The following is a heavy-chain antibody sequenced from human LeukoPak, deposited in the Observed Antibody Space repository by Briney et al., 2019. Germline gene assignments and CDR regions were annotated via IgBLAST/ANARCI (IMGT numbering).Heavy chain of an antibody. Sequence: ASVKVSCKASGYTFTGYYMHWVRQAPGQGLEWMGWINPNSGGTNCAQKFQGRVTMTRDTSISTAYMELSRLRSDDTAVYYCARFIVTATADYWGQGTLVTVSS. CDR1: GYTFTGYY. D-gene: IGHD2-21*02. CDR2: INPNSGGT. V-gene: IGHV1-2*02. CDR3: ARFIVTATADY. J-gene: IGHJ4*02.